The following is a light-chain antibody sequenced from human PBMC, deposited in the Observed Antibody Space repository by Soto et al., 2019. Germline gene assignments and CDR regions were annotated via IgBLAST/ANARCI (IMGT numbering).Light chain of an antibody. CDR3: QQSYSTPRT. CDR2: AAS. Sequence: IQKTQSQSSLCGSVGVRVTITFRASQSISSYLNWYQQKPGKAPKLLIYAASSLQSGVPSRFSGSVSGTDFALTISSLQPEDFATYSCQQSYSTPRTFGQGTKV. CDR1: QSISSY. V-gene: IGKV1-39*01. J-gene: IGKJ1*01.